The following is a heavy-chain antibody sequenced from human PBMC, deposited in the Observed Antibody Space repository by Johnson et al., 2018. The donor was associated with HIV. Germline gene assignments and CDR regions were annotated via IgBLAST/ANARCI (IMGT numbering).Heavy chain of an antibody. Sequence: VQLVETGGGLIHPGGSLRLSCVASGFTVSSNYMSWVRQAPGKGLEWVSVIYSGGSTYYADSVKGRFIISRDNSKNTLYLQMNSLRAEDTALYYCAKALRTGTPNDAFDIWGQGTVVTVSS. CDR3: AKALRTGTPNDAFDI. CDR2: IYSGGST. CDR1: GFTVSSNY. D-gene: IGHD3-10*01. V-gene: IGHV3-53*02. J-gene: IGHJ3*02.